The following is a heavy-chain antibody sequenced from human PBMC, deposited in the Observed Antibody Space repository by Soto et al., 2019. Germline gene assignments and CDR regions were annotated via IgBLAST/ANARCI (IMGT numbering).Heavy chain of an antibody. CDR3: ARAMGYYASGSYFDP. J-gene: IGHJ5*02. Sequence: SETLSLTCSVSRAFINSGGFYYSWIRQPPGKGLEWIGYIYYSGSTNYNPSLKSRVIISVDTSKNQFSLKLTSVTAADTAVYYCARAMGYYASGSYFDPWGQGILVTVSS. V-gene: IGHV4-61*08. CDR2: IYYSGST. CDR1: RAFINSGGFY. D-gene: IGHD3-10*01.